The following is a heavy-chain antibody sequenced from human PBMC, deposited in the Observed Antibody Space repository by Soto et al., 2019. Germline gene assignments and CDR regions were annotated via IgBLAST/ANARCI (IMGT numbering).Heavy chain of an antibody. V-gene: IGHV4-59*01. CDR2: IYYSGST. CDR3: ARHAGSNYDILTGYYHFYFDY. Sequence: PSETLSLTCTVSGDSISSNYWSWIRQPPGKGLEWIGYIYYSGSTNYNPSLKSRVTISVDTSKNQFSLKLSSVTAADTAVYYCARHAGSNYDILTGYYHFYFDYWGQGTLVTVSS. J-gene: IGHJ4*02. D-gene: IGHD3-9*01. CDR1: GDSISSNY.